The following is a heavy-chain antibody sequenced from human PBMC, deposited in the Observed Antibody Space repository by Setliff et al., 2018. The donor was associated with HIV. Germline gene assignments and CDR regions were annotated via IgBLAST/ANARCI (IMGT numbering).Heavy chain of an antibody. CDR2: INIGNGNT. CDR1: GYTFSRYA. J-gene: IGHJ4*02. Sequence: GASVKVSCKASGYTFSRYAMHWVRQAPGQRFEWMGWINIGNGNTVYAQELQGRVTITWDTSASTAYMELSSLRAEDMAVYYCARNLVGTSSFDYWGQGTLVTVSS. CDR3: ARNLVGTSSFDY. V-gene: IGHV1-3*03. D-gene: IGHD1-26*01.